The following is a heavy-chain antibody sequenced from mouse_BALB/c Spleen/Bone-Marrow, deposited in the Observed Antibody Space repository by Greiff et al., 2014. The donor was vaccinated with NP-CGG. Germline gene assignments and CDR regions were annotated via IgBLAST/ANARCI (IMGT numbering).Heavy chain of an antibody. CDR2: INPDSRTI. J-gene: IGHJ3*01. D-gene: IGHD2-3*01. V-gene: IGHV4-1*02. CDR3: ARNGYYGWITY. Sequence: EVKLMESGGGLVQPGGSLKLSCAASGFDFSGYWMTWVRQAPGQGLEWIGEINPDSRTINYKPSLKEKFIMSRDNAKNTLYLQMSKVRSEDTSLYYCARNGYYGWITYWGQGTLVTVSA. CDR1: GFDFSGYW.